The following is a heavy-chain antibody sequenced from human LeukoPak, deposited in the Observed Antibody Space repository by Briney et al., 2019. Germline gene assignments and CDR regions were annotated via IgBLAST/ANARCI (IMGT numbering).Heavy chain of an antibody. Sequence: SETLSLTCTISGGSISSNNYYWGWIRQPPGKGLEWIGEINHSGSTNYNPSLKSRVTISVDTSKNQFSLKLSSVTAADTAVYYCARGVPKYCSGGSCYSIYFDYWGQGTLVTVSS. CDR1: GGSISSNNYY. V-gene: IGHV4-39*07. J-gene: IGHJ4*02. CDR2: INHSGST. D-gene: IGHD2-15*01. CDR3: ARGVPKYCSGGSCYSIYFDY.